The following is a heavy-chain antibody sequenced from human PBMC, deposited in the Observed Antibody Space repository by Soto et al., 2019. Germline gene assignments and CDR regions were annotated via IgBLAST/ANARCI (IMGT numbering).Heavy chain of an antibody. J-gene: IGHJ4*02. D-gene: IGHD2-15*01. CDR2: TGSGTGPG. CDR1: GGSLSTNP. Sequence: SVKVSCKASGGSLSTNPTSWVRQAPGQGLEWMGGTGSGTGPGNHAQKFQGRLTVTADKSTSTVYMELTNLSSEDTAVYYCARRHSGGFFRFFDSWGQGTLVTVSS. CDR3: ARRHSGGFFRFFDS. V-gene: IGHV1-69*06.